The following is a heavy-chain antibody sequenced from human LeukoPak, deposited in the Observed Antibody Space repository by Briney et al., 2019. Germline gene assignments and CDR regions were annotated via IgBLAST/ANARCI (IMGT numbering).Heavy chain of an antibody. Sequence: GGSLRLSCADSGFTFSSYWMTWVRQAPGRALEWVANIKQDSGERYYVDSVRGRFTISRDNARTSLSLQLNSLRVEDTAMYYCVRDTGGIGSYPDYWGPGTLVTVSS. J-gene: IGHJ4*02. CDR2: IKQDSGER. CDR1: GFTFSSYW. CDR3: VRDTGGIGSYPDY. V-gene: IGHV3-7*01. D-gene: IGHD1-26*01.